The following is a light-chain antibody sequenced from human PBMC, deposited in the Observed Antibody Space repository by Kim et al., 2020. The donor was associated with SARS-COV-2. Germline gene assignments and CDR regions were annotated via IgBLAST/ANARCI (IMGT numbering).Light chain of an antibody. J-gene: IGKJ2*01. Sequence: EIVMTQSPATLSVSPGERATLSCRASQSVSSNLAWYQQKPGQAPRLLIYGASTRATGIPARFSGSGSGTEFTVTISSLQSEDFAVYYCQQYNNWPYTFGQGTKLEI. CDR1: QSVSSN. CDR2: GAS. CDR3: QQYNNWPYT. V-gene: IGKV3-15*01.